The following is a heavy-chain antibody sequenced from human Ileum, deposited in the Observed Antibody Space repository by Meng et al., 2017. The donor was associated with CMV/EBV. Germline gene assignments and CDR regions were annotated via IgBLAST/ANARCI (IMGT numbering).Heavy chain of an antibody. CDR2: NNTNNGNR. D-gene: IGHD5-12*01. Sequence: VQPGPEATKTGAETQVSCNASYYDFVNHGNRWVRQAPGQGGEWMRWNNTNNGNRNYAEKLKDRVTMSIDTSKSQFYMKLRCLTSDDTAIYYCARYRSSRATFPVAMDYWGQGTLVTVSS. V-gene: IGHV1-18*04. CDR1: YYDFVNHG. CDR3: ARYRSSRATFPVAMDY. J-gene: IGHJ4*02.